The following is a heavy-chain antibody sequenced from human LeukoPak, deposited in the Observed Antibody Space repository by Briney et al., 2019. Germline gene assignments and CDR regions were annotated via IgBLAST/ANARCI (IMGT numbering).Heavy chain of an antibody. CDR2: ISDGSSYI. Sequence: KPGGSLRLSCAASGFTFSTYSMNWVRQAPGKGLEWVSSISDGSSYIYYANSLKGRFTISRDNAKNSLYLQMNSLRVEDTAVYYCAREGSGWYLGYWGQGTLVTVSS. J-gene: IGHJ4*02. D-gene: IGHD6-19*01. V-gene: IGHV3-21*01. CDR1: GFTFSTYS. CDR3: AREGSGWYLGY.